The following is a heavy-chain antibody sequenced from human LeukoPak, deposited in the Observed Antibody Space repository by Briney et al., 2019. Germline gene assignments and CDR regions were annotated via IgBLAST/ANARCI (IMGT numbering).Heavy chain of an antibody. V-gene: IGHV1-69*08. CDR3: ANLVGPLDV. Sequence: SVKVSCKASGVISSINWVRQAHGQGLEWMGRIIPRLDTTNYAQKFQGRVTITADKSTDTVYMELRRLRSEDTAVYYCANLVGPLDVWGQGTTVSVSS. D-gene: IGHD1-26*01. J-gene: IGHJ6*02. CDR1: GVISS. CDR2: IIPRLDTT.